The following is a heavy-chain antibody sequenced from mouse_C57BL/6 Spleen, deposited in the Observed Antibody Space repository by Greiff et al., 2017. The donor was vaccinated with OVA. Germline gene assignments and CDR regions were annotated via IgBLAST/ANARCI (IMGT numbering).Heavy chain of an antibody. D-gene: IGHD1-1*01. CDR3: ARPDYYGSSYGYFDV. V-gene: IGHV14-3*01. CDR2: IDPANGNT. CDR1: GFNIKNTY. J-gene: IGHJ1*03. Sequence: EVQLKQSVAELVRPGASVKLSCTASGFNIKNTYMHWVKQRPEQGLEWIGRIDPANGNTKYAPKFQGKATITADTSSNTAYLQLSSLTSEDTAIYYCARPDYYGSSYGYFDVWGTGTTVTVSS.